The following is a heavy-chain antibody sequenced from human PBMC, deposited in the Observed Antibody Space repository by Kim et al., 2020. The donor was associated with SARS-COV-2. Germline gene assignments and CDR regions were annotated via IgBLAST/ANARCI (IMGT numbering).Heavy chain of an antibody. CDR2: YI. CDR3: ARGYKSTVGF. J-gene: IGHJ4*02. D-gene: IGHD1-20*01. Sequence: YIYYADSVKGRFTISGDSAKNSLYLQMNSQRAEDTAVYYCARGYKSTVGFWGQGTLVTVSS. V-gene: IGHV3-21*01.